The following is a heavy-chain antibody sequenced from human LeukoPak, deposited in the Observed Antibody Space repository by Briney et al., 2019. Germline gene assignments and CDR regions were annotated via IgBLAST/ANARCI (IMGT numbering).Heavy chain of an antibody. CDR2: IYYSGST. CDR1: GGSIRSSYYY. Sequence: SETLSLTCTVSGGSIRSSYYYWGWIRQPPGKGLEWIGSIYYSGSTYYNPSLKSRVTISVDTSKNQFSLKLSSVTAADTAVYYCARAVYYDSSGYYYHFDYWGQGTLVTVSS. D-gene: IGHD3-22*01. V-gene: IGHV4-39*07. CDR3: ARAVYYDSSGYYYHFDY. J-gene: IGHJ4*02.